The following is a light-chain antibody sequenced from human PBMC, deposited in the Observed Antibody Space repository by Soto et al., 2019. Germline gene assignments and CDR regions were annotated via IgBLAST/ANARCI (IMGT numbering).Light chain of an antibody. V-gene: IGKV3-20*01. CDR3: QQYNSYSPT. Sequence: DIVLTQSPGTLSLSPGERATLSCRASQSVSSGYLAWYQQKPGQAPRLLIYGASSRATGIPDRVSGSGSGTEFTLTISSLQPDDFATYDGQQYNSYSPTFGQGTKVDIK. CDR1: QSVSSGY. J-gene: IGKJ1*01. CDR2: GAS.